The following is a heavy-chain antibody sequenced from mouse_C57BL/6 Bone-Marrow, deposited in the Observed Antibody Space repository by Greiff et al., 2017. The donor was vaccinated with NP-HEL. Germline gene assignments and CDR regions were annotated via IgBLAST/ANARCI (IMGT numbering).Heavy chain of an antibody. Sequence: QVQLKQPGAELVKPGASVKLSCKASGYTFTSYWMHWVKQRPGRGLEWIGRIDPNSGGTKYNEKFKSKATLTVDKPSSTAYMQLSSLTSEDSAVYYCARLELRPYYFDYWGQGTTLTVSS. J-gene: IGHJ2*01. D-gene: IGHD3-2*02. V-gene: IGHV1-72*01. CDR3: ARLELRPYYFDY. CDR1: GYTFTSYW. CDR2: IDPNSGGT.